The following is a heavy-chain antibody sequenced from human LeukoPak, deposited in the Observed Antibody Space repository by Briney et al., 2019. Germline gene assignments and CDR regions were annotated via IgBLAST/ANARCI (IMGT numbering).Heavy chain of an antibody. J-gene: IGHJ3*02. Sequence: PGGSLRLSCAASGFTFSSYSMNWVRQAPGKGLEWVSSISSSSSYIYYVDSVKGRFTISRDNAKNSLYLQMNSLRAEDTAVYYCARSRSTVAPHDAFDIWGQGTMVTVSS. V-gene: IGHV3-21*01. CDR2: ISSSSSYI. CDR1: GFTFSSYS. CDR3: ARSRSTVAPHDAFDI. D-gene: IGHD4-23*01.